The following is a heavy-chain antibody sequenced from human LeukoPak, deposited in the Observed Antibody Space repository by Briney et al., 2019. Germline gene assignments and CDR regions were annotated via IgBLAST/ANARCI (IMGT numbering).Heavy chain of an antibody. CDR2: IYYSGST. CDR1: GGSISSSTYY. J-gene: IGHJ6*02. Sequence: SETLSLTCTVSGGSISSSTYYWGWIRQPPGKGLEWIGSIYYSGSTNYNPSLKSRVTISVDTSKNQFSLKLSSVTAADTAVYYCARGEVVVVPAATYYYYYYGMDVWGRGTTVTVSS. D-gene: IGHD2-2*01. V-gene: IGHV4-39*07. CDR3: ARGEVVVVPAATYYYYYYGMDV.